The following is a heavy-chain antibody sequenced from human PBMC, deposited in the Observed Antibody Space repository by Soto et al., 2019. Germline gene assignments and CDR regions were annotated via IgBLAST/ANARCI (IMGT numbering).Heavy chain of an antibody. Sequence: PGGSLRLSCAASGCTFSSYAMSWVRQAPGKGLEWVSAISGSSGSTYYADSVKGRFTISRDNSKNTLYLQMNSLRAEDTAVYYCAKIHRPYCSSTSCYAVAYWGQGTLVTVSS. CDR3: AKIHRPYCSSTSCYAVAY. D-gene: IGHD2-2*01. CDR1: GCTFSSYA. CDR2: ISGSSGST. V-gene: IGHV3-23*01. J-gene: IGHJ4*02.